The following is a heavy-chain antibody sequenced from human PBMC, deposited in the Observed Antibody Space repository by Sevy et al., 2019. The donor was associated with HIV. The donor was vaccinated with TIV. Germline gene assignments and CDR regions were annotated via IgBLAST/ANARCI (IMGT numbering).Heavy chain of an antibody. V-gene: IGHV3-48*03. J-gene: IGHJ4*02. CDR3: ARDLPPSATTVPHFDY. D-gene: IGHD4-17*01. Sequence: GGSLRLSCTASGFTFSSYEMNWVRQAPGKGLEWVSYISNSGSTIHYSDSVKGRFTISRDNAKNSLYLQMNSLRAEDTAVYYCARDLPPSATTVPHFDYWGRGNLFTVSS. CDR1: GFTFSSYE. CDR2: ISNSGSTI.